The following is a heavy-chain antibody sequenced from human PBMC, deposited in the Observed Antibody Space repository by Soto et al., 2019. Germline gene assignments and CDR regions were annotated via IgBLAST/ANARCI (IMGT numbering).Heavy chain of an antibody. Sequence: SETLSLTCAVYGGSFSGYYWSWIRQPPGKGLEWIGEINHSGSTNYNPSLKSRVTISLDTSKNQFSLKLSSVTAADTAVYYCARGYSGYDPFDYWGQGTPVTVSS. CDR2: INHSGST. V-gene: IGHV4-34*01. CDR3: ARGYSGYDPFDY. CDR1: GGSFSGYY. J-gene: IGHJ4*02. D-gene: IGHD5-12*01.